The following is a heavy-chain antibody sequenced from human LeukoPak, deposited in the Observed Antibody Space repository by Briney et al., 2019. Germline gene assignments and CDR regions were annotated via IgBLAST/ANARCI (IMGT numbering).Heavy chain of an antibody. D-gene: IGHD1-1*01. CDR3: AKGSGNWNDSDY. J-gene: IGHJ4*02. Sequence: PGGSLRLSCAASGFTFSNNAMHWVRQAPGKGLEWVSSISGGGGETYYVDSVKGRFIISRDNSKNTLYLQMNGLRVEDTAKYYCAKGSGNWNDSDYWGQGTLVTVSS. CDR2: ISGGGGET. V-gene: IGHV3-23*01. CDR1: GFTFSNNA.